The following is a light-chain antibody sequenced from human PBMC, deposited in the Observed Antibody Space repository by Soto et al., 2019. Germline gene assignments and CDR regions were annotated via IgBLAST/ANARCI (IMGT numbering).Light chain of an antibody. CDR1: QTISTY. CDR3: QQSFSSLLS. CDR2: DAS. J-gene: IGKJ4*01. Sequence: DIQMTQSPSSPSASVGDRVTITCRASQTISTYVTWYQQKPGKAPKALISDASTLQSGVPSRFSGSGSGTDFTLIISSLQPEDIATYYCQQSFSSLLSFGGGTQVEIK. V-gene: IGKV1-39*01.